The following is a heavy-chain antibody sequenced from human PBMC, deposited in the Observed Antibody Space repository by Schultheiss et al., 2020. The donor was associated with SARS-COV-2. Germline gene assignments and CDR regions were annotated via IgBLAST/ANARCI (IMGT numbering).Heavy chain of an antibody. Sequence: SETLSLTCTVSGVSISSYYWSWIRQPPGKGLEWIGYIYYSGSTNYNPSLKSRVTISVDTSKNQFSLKLSSVTAADTAVYYCARAFFDYWGQGTLVTVSS. CDR3: ARAFFDY. J-gene: IGHJ4*02. CDR2: IYYSGST. V-gene: IGHV4-59*01. CDR1: GVSISSYY.